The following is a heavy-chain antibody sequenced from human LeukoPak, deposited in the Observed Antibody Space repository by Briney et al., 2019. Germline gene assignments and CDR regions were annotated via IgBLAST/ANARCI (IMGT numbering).Heavy chain of an antibody. V-gene: IGHV1-46*01. D-gene: IGHD2-2*01. CDR1: GYTFTSHY. CDR2: INPSGGST. J-gene: IGHJ3*02. Sequence: AAVKVSCKASGYTFTSHYMHWVRQAPGQGLEWMGIINPSGGSTSYAQKFQGRVTMIRDTSTSTVYMELSSLRSEDTAVYYCARGPPYCSSTSCSGPLGAFDIWGQGTMVTVSS. CDR3: ARGPPYCSSTSCSGPLGAFDI.